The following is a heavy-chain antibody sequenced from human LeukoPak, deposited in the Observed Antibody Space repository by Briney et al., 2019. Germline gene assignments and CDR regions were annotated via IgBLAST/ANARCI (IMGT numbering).Heavy chain of an antibody. CDR1: GFTFGDCG. V-gene: IGHV3-49*04. CDR2: IRSKGYGGTT. CDR3: ARDLGSAGYSSSSGWFDP. J-gene: IGHJ5*02. D-gene: IGHD6-6*01. Sequence: PGRSLRLSCTTSGFTFGDCGMSWVRQAPGKGLEWVGFIRSKGYGGTTEYAASVEGRFTISRDDSKSIAYLQMNSLKTEDTAVYYCARDLGSAGYSSSSGWFDPWGQGTLVTVSS.